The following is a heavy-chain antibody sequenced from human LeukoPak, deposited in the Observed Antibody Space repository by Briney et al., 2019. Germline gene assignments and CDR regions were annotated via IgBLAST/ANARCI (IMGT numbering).Heavy chain of an antibody. J-gene: IGHJ4*02. D-gene: IGHD3-22*01. CDR1: GFTFSSYG. CDR2: ITSSSSYI. CDR3: ARHVVAVGFDY. V-gene: IGHV3-21*01. Sequence: TGGSLRLSCAASGFTFSSYGMHWVRQAPGKGLEWVSSITSSSSYIYYADSVKGRFTISRDNAKNSLYLQMNSLRAEDTAVYYCARHVVAVGFDYWGQGTLVTVSS.